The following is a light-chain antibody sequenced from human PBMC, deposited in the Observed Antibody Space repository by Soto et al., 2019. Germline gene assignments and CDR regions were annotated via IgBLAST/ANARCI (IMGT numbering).Light chain of an antibody. Sequence: DIQMTQSPSSLSASVGDTVAITCRASQTITFYLNWYQQEPGKPPKLLIYGANTLQGGVPSRFSAGGSGTDFTLTINNLQPEDFATYYCQHTYTHPFTFGQGTKLQIK. CDR3: QHTYTHPFT. CDR1: QTITFY. CDR2: GAN. J-gene: IGKJ2*01. V-gene: IGKV1-39*01.